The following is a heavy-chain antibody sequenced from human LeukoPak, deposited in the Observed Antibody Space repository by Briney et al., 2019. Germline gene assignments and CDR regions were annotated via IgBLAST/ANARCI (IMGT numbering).Heavy chain of an antibody. CDR3: AGRGWSIAAATKPTKVDY. D-gene: IGHD6-13*01. CDR1: GFTFSSYW. Sequence: GGSLRLSCAASGFTFSSYWLSWVRQAPGEGLEWVANIKQDGSEKYYVDSVKGGFTISRDKAKNSLYLQMNSLRAEDTAVYYCAGRGWSIAAATKPTKVDYWGQGTLVTVSS. V-gene: IGHV3-7*01. CDR2: IKQDGSEK. J-gene: IGHJ4*02.